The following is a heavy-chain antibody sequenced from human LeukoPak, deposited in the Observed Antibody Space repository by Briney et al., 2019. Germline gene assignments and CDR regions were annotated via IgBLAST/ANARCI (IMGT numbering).Heavy chain of an antibody. D-gene: IGHD6-19*01. CDR3: AREGREQWLVSLGWFDP. CDR2: INTNTGNP. CDR1: GYTFTSYA. V-gene: IGHV7-4-1*02. J-gene: IGHJ5*02. Sequence: ASVKVSCKASGYTFTSYAMNWVRQAPGQGLEWMGWINTNTGNPTYAQGFTGRFVFSLDTSVSTAYLQISSLKAEDTAVYYCAREGREQWLVSLGWFDPWGQGTLVTVSS.